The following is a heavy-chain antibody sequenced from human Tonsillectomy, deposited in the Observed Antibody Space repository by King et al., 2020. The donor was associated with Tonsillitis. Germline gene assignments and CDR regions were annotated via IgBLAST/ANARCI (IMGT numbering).Heavy chain of an antibody. V-gene: IGHV3-21*01. CDR1: GFTFSSYS. CDR3: AREYDILTGSTENENFDY. J-gene: IGHJ4*02. CDR2: ISSSSGYI. D-gene: IGHD3-9*01. Sequence: VQLVESGGGLVKPGGSLRLSCAASGFTFSSYSMDWVRQAPGKGLEWVSYISSSSGYIFYADSVKGRFTISRDNAKNSLYLQMNSLRAEDTAVYYCAREYDILTGSTENENFDYWGQGTLVTVSS.